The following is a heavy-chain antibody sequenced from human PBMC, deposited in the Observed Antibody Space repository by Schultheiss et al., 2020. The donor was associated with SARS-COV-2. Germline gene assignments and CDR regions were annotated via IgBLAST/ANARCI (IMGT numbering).Heavy chain of an antibody. D-gene: IGHD3-10*01. J-gene: IGHJ4*02. CDR1: GVSISSYC. V-gene: IGHV4-59*08. CDR3: ARRSGDWFAWIDY. Sequence: SETLSLTCTVSGVSISSYCWNWIRQPPGKGLEWIGFIHDSGSTNYNPSLKSRVTISADPSKKQISLNLTSVTAADTAVYYCARRSGDWFAWIDYWGQGTLVTVSS. CDR2: IHDSGST.